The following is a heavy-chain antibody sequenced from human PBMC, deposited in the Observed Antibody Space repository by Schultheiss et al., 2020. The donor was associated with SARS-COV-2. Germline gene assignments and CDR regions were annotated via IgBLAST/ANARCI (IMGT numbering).Heavy chain of an antibody. CDR2: ISYDGSNT. V-gene: IGHV3-30*01. J-gene: IGHJ5*02. D-gene: IGHD6-13*01. CDR3: AREDGSNWYRGNWFDP. CDR1: GFTFSSYA. Sequence: GGSLRLSCAASGFTFSSYAMHWVRQAPGKGLEWVAVISYDGSNTYYADSVTGRFTISRDNSKNTLYLQMNRLRGEDTAVYHCAREDGSNWYRGNWFDPWGQGTLVTVSS.